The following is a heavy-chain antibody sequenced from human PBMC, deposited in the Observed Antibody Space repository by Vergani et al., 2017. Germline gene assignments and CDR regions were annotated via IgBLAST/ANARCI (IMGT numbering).Heavy chain of an antibody. Sequence: QVQLVQSGAEVKKPGASVKVSCEGSGYTFRNYGISWVRQAPGEGLEWLGWISVYNGETKFAQKFQGRVTLTRDTSTDTAYMEIGSLRSDDTAVYYCGRDRGNCGDYNFDYWGQGTLVTVSS. V-gene: IGHV1-18*04. CDR3: GRDRGNCGDYNFDY. D-gene: IGHD2-21*01. CDR1: GYTFRNYG. CDR2: ISVYNGET. J-gene: IGHJ4*02.